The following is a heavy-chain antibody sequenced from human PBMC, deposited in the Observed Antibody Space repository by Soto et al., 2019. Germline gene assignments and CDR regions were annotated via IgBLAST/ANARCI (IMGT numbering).Heavy chain of an antibody. V-gene: IGHV3-33*01. CDR2: IWSDGNNR. J-gene: IGHJ4*02. D-gene: IGHD1-1*01. CDR1: GFMFSNHG. Sequence: PGGSLRLSCAASGFMFSNHGMHWVRQAPGKGLEWVAVIWSDGNNRYYADSAKGRFTISRDNSKNTLYLQMNSLRAEDTAVYYCVRGDNWNDEASDYWGQGTLVTVSS. CDR3: VRGDNWNDEASDY.